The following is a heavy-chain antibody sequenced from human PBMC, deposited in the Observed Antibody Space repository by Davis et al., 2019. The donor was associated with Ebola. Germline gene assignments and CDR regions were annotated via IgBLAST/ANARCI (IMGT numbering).Heavy chain of an antibody. CDR3: ARQAGYSSSFLIEDY. D-gene: IGHD6-13*01. Sequence: KVSCKGSEYRFANYWIAWVRQMPGKGLEWMGIIYPFDSDAKYSPSFQGHVTISADKSINTAYLQWNSLKASDTAMYYCARQAGYSSSFLIEDYWGQGTLVTVSS. CDR2: IYPFDSDA. J-gene: IGHJ4*02. CDR1: EYRFANYW. V-gene: IGHV5-51*01.